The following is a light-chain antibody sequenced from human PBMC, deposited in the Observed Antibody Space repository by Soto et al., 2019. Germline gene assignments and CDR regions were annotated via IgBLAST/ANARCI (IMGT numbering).Light chain of an antibody. CDR2: RAS. V-gene: IGKV3-20*01. CDR3: QHYGSTVIT. CDR1: QSVVNNY. J-gene: IGKJ5*01. Sequence: ENVLTQSPDTLSLSPGERATLSCRAGQSVVNNYLAWYQQKPGQAPRLLMYRASTRASGIADRFSGSGSGTDFTLTISRLEPDDFAVYYCQHYGSTVITFGQGTRVEMK.